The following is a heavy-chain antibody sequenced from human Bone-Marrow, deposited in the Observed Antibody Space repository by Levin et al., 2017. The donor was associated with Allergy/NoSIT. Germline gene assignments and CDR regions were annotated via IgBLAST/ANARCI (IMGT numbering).Heavy chain of an antibody. CDR3: SKHPHPRWPFGMDI. V-gene: IGHV3-23*01. Sequence: LSLPCAASGFAFSSSAMSWVRQAPGKGLQWVSGISGSGASTYYADSLKGRVTISRDNSKDLVFLKIDNLRAEDPAVYPCSKHPHPRWPFGMDIGGLGTTVIVSS. J-gene: IGHJ6*02. CDR2: ISGSGAST. D-gene: IGHD4-23*01. CDR1: GFAFSSSA.